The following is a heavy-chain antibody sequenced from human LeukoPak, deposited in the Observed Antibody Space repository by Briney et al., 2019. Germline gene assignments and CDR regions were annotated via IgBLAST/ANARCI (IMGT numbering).Heavy chain of an antibody. D-gene: IGHD2-2*01. V-gene: IGHV3-33*01. J-gene: IGHJ3*02. CDR2: IWNDGINK. CDR3: ARAEVPAAIKSGAFDI. Sequence: GGSLRLSCAASGFTFSSYGMHWVRQAPGKGLEWVAVIWNDGINKYYADSVKGRFTISRDNSKNTLYLQMNSLRAEDTAVYYCARAEVPAAIKSGAFDIWGQGIVVTVSS. CDR1: GFTFSSYG.